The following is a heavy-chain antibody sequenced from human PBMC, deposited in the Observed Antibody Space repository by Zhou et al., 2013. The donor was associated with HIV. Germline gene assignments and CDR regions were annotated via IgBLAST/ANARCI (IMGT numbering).Heavy chain of an antibody. Sequence: QVQLLQSGTDVKKPGASVTVSCKASGYTFTSYSIHWVRQAPGQGLEWLGWIHPNNGATKSAQKFLGRVTMTRDASINTAYLALSGLVSNDTAVYYCVRYGDYSPFDWWVRGGPGHR. CDR2: IHPNNGAT. V-gene: IGHV1-2*02. D-gene: IGHD2-21*02. CDR1: GYTFTSYS. CDR3: VRYGDYSPFDW. J-gene: IGHJ4*02.